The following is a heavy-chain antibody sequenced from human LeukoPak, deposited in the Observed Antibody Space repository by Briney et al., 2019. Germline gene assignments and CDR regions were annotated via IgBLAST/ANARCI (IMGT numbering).Heavy chain of an antibody. J-gene: IGHJ6*03. V-gene: IGHV4-61*02. CDR3: ARDLEGGYRSSTSCRYYYYYMDV. CDR1: GGSISSGSYY. D-gene: IGHD2-2*01. Sequence: SETLSLTCTVSGGSISSGSYYWSWIRQPAGKGLEWIGRIYTSGSTNYNPSLKSRVTISVDTSKNQFSLKLSSVTAADTAVYYCARDLEGGYRSSTSCRYYYYYMDVWGKGTTVTISS. CDR2: IYTSGST.